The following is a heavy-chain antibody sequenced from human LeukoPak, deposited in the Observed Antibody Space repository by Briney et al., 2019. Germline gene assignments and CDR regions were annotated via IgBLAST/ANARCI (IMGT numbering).Heavy chain of an antibody. J-gene: IGHJ5*02. V-gene: IGHV1-69*13. Sequence: SVKVSCKASGYSFTSSGISWVRQAPGQGLEWMGGIIPIFGTANYAQKFQGRVTITADESTSTAYMELSSLRSEDTAVYYCASSVAWGQGTLVTVSS. CDR1: GYSFTSSG. CDR2: IIPIFGTA. D-gene: IGHD2-2*01. CDR3: ASSVA.